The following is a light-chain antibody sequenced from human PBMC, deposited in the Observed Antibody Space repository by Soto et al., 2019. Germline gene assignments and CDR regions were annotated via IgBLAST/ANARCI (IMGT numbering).Light chain of an antibody. CDR1: SSDVGSYNL. J-gene: IGLJ2*01. V-gene: IGLV2-23*01. Sequence: QSALTQPASVSGSPGQSITISCTGTSSDVGSYNLVSWYQQHPGKAPKLMIYEGSKRPSGVVNRFSGSKSGNTSSLTTSCLQHDDEDDYYCCSYECSSTSVVFGGGTKVTVL. CDR2: EGS. CDR3: CSYECSSTSVV.